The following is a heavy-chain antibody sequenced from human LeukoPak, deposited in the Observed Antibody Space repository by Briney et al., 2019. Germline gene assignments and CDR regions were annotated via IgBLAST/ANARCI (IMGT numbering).Heavy chain of an antibody. J-gene: IGHJ6*02. V-gene: IGHV4-59*01. CDR3: ARVDRGTSGWSLMDV. D-gene: IGHD6-13*01. CDR1: GASISSYV. Sequence: SETLSLTCTVSGASISSYVWSWIRQPPGKGLEWIGDVFYIGSTHYNPSLKSRLTMSVDTSRSQASLNLNSMTAADTAVYYCARVDRGTSGWSLMDVWGQGTKVTVSS. CDR2: VFYIGST.